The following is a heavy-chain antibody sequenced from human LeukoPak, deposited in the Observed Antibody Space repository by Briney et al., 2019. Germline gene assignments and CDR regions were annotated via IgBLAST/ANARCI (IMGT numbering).Heavy chain of an antibody. CDR1: GYTFTSYG. D-gene: IGHD5-12*01. Sequence: GASVKVSCKASGYTFTSYGISWVRQAPGQGLEWMGWISAYNGNTNYAQKLQGRVTMTTDTSTNTAYMELRSLRSDDTAVYYCARGRSGYDATPVDYWGQGTLVTVSS. J-gene: IGHJ4*02. CDR3: ARGRSGYDATPVDY. V-gene: IGHV1-18*01. CDR2: ISAYNGNT.